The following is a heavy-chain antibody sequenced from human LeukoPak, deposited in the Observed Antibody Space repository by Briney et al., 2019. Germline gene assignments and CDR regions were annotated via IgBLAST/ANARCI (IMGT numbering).Heavy chain of an antibody. Sequence: GGSLRLSCAASGFTFGIYAMNWVRQAPGKGLEWVSYIGPSGSNIYYADSVKGRFTISRDNAKDSLYLQMNSLRAEDTAVYYCARDRKLRGFFDYWGQGTLVTVSS. CDR3: ARDRKLRGFFDY. J-gene: IGHJ4*02. CDR1: GFTFGIYA. V-gene: IGHV3-48*01. D-gene: IGHD1-26*01. CDR2: IGPSGSNI.